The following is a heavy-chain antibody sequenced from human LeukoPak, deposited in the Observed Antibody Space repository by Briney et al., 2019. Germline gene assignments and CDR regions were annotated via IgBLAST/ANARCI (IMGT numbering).Heavy chain of an antibody. Sequence: SETLSLTCTVSGDSISSSRHSWGWIRQPPGKGLEWIGSIYYRGGTHYNPSLMSRVTISVDTSKNQFSLKLSSVTAADTAVYYCASSVATIATFDYWGQGTLVTVSS. CDR1: GDSISSSRHS. V-gene: IGHV4-39*07. CDR2: IYYRGGT. J-gene: IGHJ4*02. CDR3: ASSVATIATFDY. D-gene: IGHD5-24*01.